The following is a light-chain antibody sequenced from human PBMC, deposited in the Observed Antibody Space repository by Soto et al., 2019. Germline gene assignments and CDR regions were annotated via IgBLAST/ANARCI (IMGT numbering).Light chain of an antibody. V-gene: IGKV3-11*01. CDR3: QQRSNWPRT. CDR1: QSVSSS. Sequence: EIVLTQSPATLSLSPGERATLSCRASQSVSSSLAWYQQKPGQAPRLLIYDASNRATDIPARFSGSGSGTDFTFTISGLEPEDVAVYYCQQRSNWPRTFGQGTKVEIK. J-gene: IGKJ1*01. CDR2: DAS.